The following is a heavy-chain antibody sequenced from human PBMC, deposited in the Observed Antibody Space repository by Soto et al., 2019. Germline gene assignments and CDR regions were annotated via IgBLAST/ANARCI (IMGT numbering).Heavy chain of an antibody. D-gene: IGHD2-2*01. CDR3: ARQVRWGTAKYQLLRDY. V-gene: IGHV4-39*01. CDR2: IYYSGST. J-gene: IGHJ4*02. Sequence: QLQLQESGPGLVKPSETLSLTCTVSGGSISSSSYYWGWIRQPPGKGLEWIGSIYYSGSTYYNPSLKSRVTISVDTSKNQFSLKLSSVTAADTAVYYCARQVRWGTAKYQLLRDYWGQGTLVTVSS. CDR1: GGSISSSSYY.